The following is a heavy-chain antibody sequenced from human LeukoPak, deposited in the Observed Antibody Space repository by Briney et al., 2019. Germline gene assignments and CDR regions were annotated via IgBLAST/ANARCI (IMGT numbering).Heavy chain of an antibody. CDR2: ISSSSSYI. CDR1: GFTFNSYI. V-gene: IGHV3-21*01. CDR3: ARDQVGYYSGSGIMDY. D-gene: IGHD3-10*01. Sequence: GGSLRLSCASSGFTFNSYIMNWVRQAPGKRVGWVSSISSSSSYIYYADSVKGRFTMTRENANNSLYLKMNSLRDEDTAVSYCARDQVGYYSGSGIMDYWGQGTLVTVSS. J-gene: IGHJ4*02.